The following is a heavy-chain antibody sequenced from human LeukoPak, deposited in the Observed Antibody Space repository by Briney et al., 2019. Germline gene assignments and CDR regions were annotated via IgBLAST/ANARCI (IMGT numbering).Heavy chain of an antibody. CDR2: IYTSGST. J-gene: IGHJ4*02. CDR3: ARGGPYYGSGSSFDY. Sequence: SETLSLTCTVSGGSISSYYWSWIRQPAGKGLEWIGRIYTSGSTNYNPSLKSRVTMSVVTSKNQFSLKLSSVTAADTAVYYCARGGPYYGSGSSFDYWGQGTLVTVSS. CDR1: GGSISSYY. V-gene: IGHV4-4*07. D-gene: IGHD3-10*01.